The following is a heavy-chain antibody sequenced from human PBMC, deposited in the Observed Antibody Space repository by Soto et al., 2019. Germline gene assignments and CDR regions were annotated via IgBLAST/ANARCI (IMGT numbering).Heavy chain of an antibody. CDR1: GFTFSTYD. D-gene: IGHD6-19*01. Sequence: QVQLVESGGGVVQPGRSLRLSCAASGFTFSTYDMHWVRQAPGKGLEWVAVISYDGSIKYYADSVKGRFTISGDNSKSTLYLQMNSLTPEDTAVYYCAKAHISGWYYFGYWGQGTLVTVSS. V-gene: IGHV3-30*18. CDR2: ISYDGSIK. CDR3: AKAHISGWYYFGY. J-gene: IGHJ4*02.